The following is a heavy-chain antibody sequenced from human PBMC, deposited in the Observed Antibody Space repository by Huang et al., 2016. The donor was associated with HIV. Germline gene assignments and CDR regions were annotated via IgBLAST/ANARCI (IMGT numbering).Heavy chain of an antibody. CDR3: AKEGDTGAALGY. D-gene: IGHD2-8*02. J-gene: IGHJ4*02. V-gene: IGHV3-53*01. CDR1: GFTVSTNY. Sequence: EVQLVESGGGLIQPGGSLRLPCAAPGFTVSTNYMTWVRQSPGKGLEGVSLIYSGGTTYYADAVKGRFTISRDDSENTLYLHMTSLRAGDTAVYYCAKEGDTGAALGYWGQGTLVTVS. CDR2: IYSGGTT.